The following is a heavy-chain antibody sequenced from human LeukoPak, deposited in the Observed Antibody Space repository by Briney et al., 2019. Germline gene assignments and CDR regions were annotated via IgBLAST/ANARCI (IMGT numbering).Heavy chain of an antibody. V-gene: IGHV4-34*01. CDR2: INHSGST. CDR3: AIVGVTAGKEYFQH. J-gene: IGHJ1*01. D-gene: IGHD2-21*02. Sequence: SETLSLTCAVYGGSFSGYYWSGIRQPPGKGLDWIGEINHSGSTNYNPSLKSRVTISVDTSKNQFSLKLSSVTAADTAVYYCAIVGVTAGKEYFQHWGQGTLVTVSS. CDR1: GGSFSGYY.